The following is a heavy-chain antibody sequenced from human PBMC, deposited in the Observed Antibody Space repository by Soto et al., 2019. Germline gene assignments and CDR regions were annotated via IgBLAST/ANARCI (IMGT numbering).Heavy chain of an antibody. CDR3: ARELGGSYYAAFDI. V-gene: IGHV3-21*01. Sequence: EVQLVESGGGLVKPGGSLRLSCAASGFTFSSYSMNWVRQAPGKGLEWVSSISSSSSYIYYADSVKGRFTISRDNAKNSLYLQMNSLRAEDTAVYYCARELGGSYYAAFDIWGQGTMVTVSS. CDR1: GFTFSSYS. CDR2: ISSSSSYI. D-gene: IGHD1-26*01. J-gene: IGHJ3*02.